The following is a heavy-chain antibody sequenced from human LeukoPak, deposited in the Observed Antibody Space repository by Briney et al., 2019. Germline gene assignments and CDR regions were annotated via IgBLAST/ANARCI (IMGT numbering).Heavy chain of an antibody. V-gene: IGHV3-7*01. Sequence: GGSLRLSCAASGFTFSSYSMTWVRQAPGKGLEWVANIKPDGAENYYVDSVQGRFTISRDNAKNSLYLQMNSLRAEDTAVYYCAIQKADLITMIRGIIAFWGQGTLVTVSS. CDR1: GFTFSSYS. J-gene: IGHJ4*02. D-gene: IGHD3-10*01. CDR2: IKPDGAEN. CDR3: AIQKADLITMIRGIIAF.